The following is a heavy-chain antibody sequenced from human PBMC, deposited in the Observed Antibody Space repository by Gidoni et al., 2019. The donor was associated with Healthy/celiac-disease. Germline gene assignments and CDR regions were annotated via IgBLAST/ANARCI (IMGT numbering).Heavy chain of an antibody. CDR1: VGTFSSYA. CDR2: IIPIFGTA. J-gene: IGHJ6*02. V-gene: IGHV1-69*01. CDR3: ARGPVTQLVGNKYYYYGMDV. Sequence: QVQLVQSGAEVKKPGSSVKVSCKASVGTFSSYAISWVRQAPGQGLEWMGGIIPIFGTANYAQKFQGRVTITADESTSTAYMELSSLRSEDTAVYYCARGPVTQLVGNKYYYYGMDVWGQGTTVTVSS. D-gene: IGHD6-6*01.